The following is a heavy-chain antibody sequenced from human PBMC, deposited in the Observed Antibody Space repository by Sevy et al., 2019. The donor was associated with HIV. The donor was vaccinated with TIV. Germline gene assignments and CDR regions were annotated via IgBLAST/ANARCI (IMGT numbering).Heavy chain of an antibody. Sequence: SETLSLTCTVSGGYISSNNYYWGWLRQPPGKGLEWIGSIYYSGSAYYNPSLKSRVTISVDTSKNQFSLKVSSVTAADTAVYYCARLTIFGVVTGNWFDPWGQGTLVTVSS. CDR1: GGYISSNNYY. CDR3: ARLTIFGVVTGNWFDP. CDR2: IYYSGSA. D-gene: IGHD3-3*01. J-gene: IGHJ5*02. V-gene: IGHV4-39*01.